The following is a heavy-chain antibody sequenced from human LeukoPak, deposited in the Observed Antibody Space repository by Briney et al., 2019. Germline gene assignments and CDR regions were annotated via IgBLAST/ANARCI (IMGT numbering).Heavy chain of an antibody. CDR1: GFSFSTHS. D-gene: IGHD1-26*01. Sequence: GGSLRLSCAASGFSFSTHSMNWVRQAPGKGLEWISFINLDGTDIHYGESVKGRFTISRDNAKNSLYLQMHTLRAEDTAGYYCAGDGVGVLPGDAFISGAKGQWSPSLQ. V-gene: IGHV3-21*05. J-gene: IGHJ3*02. CDR2: INLDGTDI. CDR3: AGDGVGVLPGDAFIS.